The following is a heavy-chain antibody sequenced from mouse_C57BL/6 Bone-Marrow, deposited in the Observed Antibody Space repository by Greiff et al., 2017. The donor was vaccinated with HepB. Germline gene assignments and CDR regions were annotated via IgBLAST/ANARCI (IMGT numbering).Heavy chain of an antibody. J-gene: IGHJ2*01. CDR3: ARPLYGSSLYYFDY. D-gene: IGHD1-1*01. CDR1: GYTFTSYW. CDR2: IDPSDSYT. Sequence: VQLQQPGAELVMPGASVKLSCKASGYTFTSYWMHWVKQRPGQGLEWIGEIDPSDSYTNYNQKFKGKSTLTVDKSSSTAYMQLSSLTSEDSAVYYCARPLYGSSLYYFDYWGQGTTLTVSS. V-gene: IGHV1-69*01.